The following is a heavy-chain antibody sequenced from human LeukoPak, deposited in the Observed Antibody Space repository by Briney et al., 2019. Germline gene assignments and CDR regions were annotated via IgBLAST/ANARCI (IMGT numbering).Heavy chain of an antibody. CDR3: ARGEGRDSKTSYYYYMDV. CDR2: IYTSGRT. V-gene: IGHV4-4*07. CDR1: GGFISSYY. D-gene: IGHD4-11*01. Sequence: SETLSLTCTVSGGFISSYYWSWIRQPAGKGLEWIGRIYTSGRTNYNPSLKSRVTMSVDTSKNQFSLKLSSVTAADTAVYYCARGEGRDSKTSYYYYMDVWGKGTTVTVSS. J-gene: IGHJ6*03.